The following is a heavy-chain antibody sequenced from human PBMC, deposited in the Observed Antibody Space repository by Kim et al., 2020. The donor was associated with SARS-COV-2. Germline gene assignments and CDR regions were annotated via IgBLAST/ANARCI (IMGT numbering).Heavy chain of an antibody. CDR2: IRSKTDGGTT. CDR3: TREEVWFGELYPLPMDV. CDR1: GFTFSNAW. Sequence: GGSLRLSCAASGFTFSNAWMSWVRQAPGKGLEWVGRIRSKTDGGTTDYAAPVKGRFTISRDDSKNTLYLQMNSLKTEDTAMYYCTREEVWFGELYPLPMDVWGQGTTVTVSS. D-gene: IGHD3-10*01. V-gene: IGHV3-15*01. J-gene: IGHJ6*02.